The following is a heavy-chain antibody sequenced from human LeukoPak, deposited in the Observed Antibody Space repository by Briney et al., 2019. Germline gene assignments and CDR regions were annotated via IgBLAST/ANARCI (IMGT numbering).Heavy chain of an antibody. CDR3: AREGRCSSTSCYSGGDDWFDP. CDR2: IIPIFGTA. Sequence: GASVKVSCKASGGTFSSYAISWVRQAPGQGLEWMGGIIPIFGTANYAQKFQGRVTITADESTSTAYMELSSLRSEDTAVYYCAREGRCSSTSCYSGGDDWFDPWGQGTLVTASS. CDR1: GGTFSSYA. D-gene: IGHD2-2*01. V-gene: IGHV1-69*13. J-gene: IGHJ5*02.